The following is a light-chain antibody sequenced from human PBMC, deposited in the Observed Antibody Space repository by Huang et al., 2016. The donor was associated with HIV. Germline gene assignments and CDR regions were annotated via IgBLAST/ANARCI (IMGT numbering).Light chain of an antibody. CDR2: GAS. CDR3: QRYDSAPRA. CDR1: QDIGNF. J-gene: IGKJ1*01. V-gene: IGKV1-27*01. Sequence: DIQMTQSPSSLSASAGVRVTLSCRANQDIGNFLVWYQHKPGGVPRLLMYGASTLQSGVPSRFSGRGSGTDFTLTITSFQPDDVATYYCQRYDSAPRAFGQGTKVEI.